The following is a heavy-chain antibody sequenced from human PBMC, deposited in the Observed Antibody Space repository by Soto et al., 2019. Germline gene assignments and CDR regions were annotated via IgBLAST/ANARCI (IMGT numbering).Heavy chain of an antibody. D-gene: IGHD3-3*01. Sequence: GGSLRLSCVASGFTFDDNAMSWVRQAPGKGLEWVAAISISGGSTHHSASVKGRITISRDNSNSALYLQMNSLGAEDTAVYYCAKCPRDRSGVNWGQGTVVTVSS. CDR1: GFTFDDNA. CDR3: AKCPRDRSGVN. J-gene: IGHJ4*02. CDR2: ISISGGST. V-gene: IGHV3-23*01.